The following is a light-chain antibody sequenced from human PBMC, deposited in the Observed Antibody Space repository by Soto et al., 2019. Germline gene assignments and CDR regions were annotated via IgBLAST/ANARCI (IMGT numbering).Light chain of an antibody. V-gene: IGKV3-20*01. CDR1: QSVSSSY. CDR2: GAS. CDR3: QQYGSSPWT. Sequence: EIVLTQSPGTLSLSPGERATLSCRASQSVSSSYLAWYQQKPGQAPRLLIYGASSRATGIPDRFSGSGSGSDFTRTISRLEPEDFAVYYCQQYGSSPWTFGQGTKLEIK. J-gene: IGKJ2*02.